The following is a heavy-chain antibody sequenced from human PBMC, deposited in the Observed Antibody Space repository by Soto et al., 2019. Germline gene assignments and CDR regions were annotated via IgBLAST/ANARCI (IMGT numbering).Heavy chain of an antibody. J-gene: IGHJ4*01. D-gene: IGHD2-21*01. CDR3: ARDVFLFDY. Sequence: QVQLVESGGGVVQPGRSLRLSCAASGFTFSSYGMHWVRQAPGKGLEWVAVIWYDGSNKYYADSVKGRLTISRYNSKNTLDLQMNSLRAEDTAVYYCARDVFLFDYWGHGTLVTVSS. CDR2: IWYDGSNK. V-gene: IGHV3-33*01. CDR1: GFTFSSYG.